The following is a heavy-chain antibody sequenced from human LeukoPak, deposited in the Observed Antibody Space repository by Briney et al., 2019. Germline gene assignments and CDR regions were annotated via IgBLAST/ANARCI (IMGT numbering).Heavy chain of an antibody. V-gene: IGHV4-34*01. J-gene: IGHJ5*02. CDR3: ATRGRYSSSWYINWFDP. Sequence: PSETLSLTCAVYGGSFSGYYWSWIRQPPGKGLEWIGEINHSGSTNYNPSLKSRVTISVDTSKNQFSLKLSSVTAADTAVYYCATRGRYSSSWYINWFDPWGQGTLVTVSS. CDR1: GGSFSGYY. CDR2: INHSGST. D-gene: IGHD6-13*01.